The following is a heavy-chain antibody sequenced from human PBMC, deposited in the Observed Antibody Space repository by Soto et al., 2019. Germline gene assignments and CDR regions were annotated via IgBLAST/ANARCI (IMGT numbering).Heavy chain of an antibody. Sequence: QVQLVESGGGLVKPGGSLRLSCAASGFTFSDYYMSWIRQAPGKGLECVSGIVGSGDDIHYADSVKGRFTISKDISRNTQYLQMKSLRADDTAVYYCAKDAVYNDGLWLMDHWGQGTLVTVSS. CDR2: IVGSGDDI. CDR3: AKDAVYNDGLWLMDH. V-gene: IGHV3-11*01. J-gene: IGHJ4*02. D-gene: IGHD2-21*01. CDR1: GFTFSDYY.